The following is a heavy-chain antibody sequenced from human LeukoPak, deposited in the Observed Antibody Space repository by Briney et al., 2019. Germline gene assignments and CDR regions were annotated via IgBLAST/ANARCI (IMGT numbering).Heavy chain of an antibody. CDR3: AKDRTMAADGTYFDY. J-gene: IGHJ4*02. Sequence: GGSLRLSCAASGFTFSSFGMHWVRQAPGKGLEWISFIRYGGSNKYYTDSVKGRFTISRDNSQNTLYLQMNSLRTEDTALYFCAKDRTMAADGTYFDYWGQGTLVTVSS. CDR1: GFTFSSFG. V-gene: IGHV3-30*02. D-gene: IGHD6-13*01. CDR2: IRYGGSNK.